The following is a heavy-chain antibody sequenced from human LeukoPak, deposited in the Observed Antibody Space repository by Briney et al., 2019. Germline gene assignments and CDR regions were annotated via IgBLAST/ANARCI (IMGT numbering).Heavy chain of an antibody. D-gene: IGHD4-23*01. CDR1: GGSISSGSYY. Sequence: PSETLSLTCTVSGGSISSGSYYWGWIRQPPGKGLEWIGSIYYSGSTYYNPSLKSRVTISVDTSKNTLRSVTAADTAVYYCARVVPTVAPLYWFDYWGQGILVTVSS. CDR2: IYYSGST. J-gene: IGHJ4*02. V-gene: IGHV4-39*02. CDR3: ARVVPTVAPLYWFDY.